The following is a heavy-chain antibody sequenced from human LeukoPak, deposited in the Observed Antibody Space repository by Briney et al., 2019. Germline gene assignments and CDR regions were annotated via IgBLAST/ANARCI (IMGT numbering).Heavy chain of an antibody. Sequence: PSETLSLTCAVYGGSFSGYYWSWIRQPAGKGLEWIGEINHSGSTNYNPSLKSRVTISVDTSKNQFSLKLSSVTAADTAVYYCASGYCSSTSCYAYWGQGTLVTVSS. CDR1: GGSFSGYY. D-gene: IGHD2-2*01. CDR3: ASGYCSSTSCYAY. J-gene: IGHJ4*02. CDR2: INHSGST. V-gene: IGHV4-34*01.